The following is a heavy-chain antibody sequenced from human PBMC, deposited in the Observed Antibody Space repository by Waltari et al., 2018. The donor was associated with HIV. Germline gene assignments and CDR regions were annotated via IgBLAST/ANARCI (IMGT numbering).Heavy chain of an antibody. CDR2: IKQDESEK. V-gene: IGHV3-7*01. J-gene: IGHJ4*02. D-gene: IGHD3-22*01. Sequence: EVQLVESGGGLVQPGGSLRLSCVTSVFTFNTYWISWVRQAPGKGLEWVANIKQDESEKYYVDSVKGRFTISRDNAKNSLFLQMNSLRAEDTAVYYCAREALYDSSGYYFDYWGQGTLVTVSS. CDR1: VFTFNTYW. CDR3: AREALYDSSGYYFDY.